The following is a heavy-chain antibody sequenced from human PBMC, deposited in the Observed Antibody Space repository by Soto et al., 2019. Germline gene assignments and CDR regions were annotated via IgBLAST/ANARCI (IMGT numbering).Heavy chain of an antibody. CDR2: VSYDGTEK. Sequence: QVQLVESGGGVVQPGRSLRLSCAASGFTFTSYAMHWVRQAPGKGLEWVALVSYDGTEKYYADSVKGRFTISRDNSKKTLYLQMDRLRPEDTAVYYCAKDRSFWSGYTQGGPDYWGQGTLVTVSS. V-gene: IGHV3-30*18. J-gene: IGHJ4*02. D-gene: IGHD3-3*01. CDR1: GFTFTSYA. CDR3: AKDRSFWSGYTQGGPDY.